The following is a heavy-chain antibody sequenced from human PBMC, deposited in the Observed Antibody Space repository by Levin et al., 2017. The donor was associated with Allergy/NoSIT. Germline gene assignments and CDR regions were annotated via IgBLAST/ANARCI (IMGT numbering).Heavy chain of an antibody. D-gene: IGHD3-3*01. V-gene: IGHV3-9*01. CDR3: AKHLTPVWSAYGMDV. Sequence: SLKISCAASGFTFDDYAMNWVRQAPGKGLEWVSGISWNSGSIGYADSVKGRFTISRDSAKNSLYLQMNSLRAEDTALYYCAKHLTPVWSAYGMDVWGQGTTVTVSS. J-gene: IGHJ6*02. CDR2: ISWNSGSI. CDR1: GFTFDDYA.